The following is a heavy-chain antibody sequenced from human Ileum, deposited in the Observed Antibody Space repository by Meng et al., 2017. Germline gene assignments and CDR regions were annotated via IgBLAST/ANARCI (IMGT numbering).Heavy chain of an antibody. CDR1: GGSVSRAGYQ. D-gene: IGHD1-26*01. CDR2: AST. Sequence: QVQLQEPGPGLVRPSGTRSLICTFSGGSVSRAGYQWGWIRQPPGKGLEWIGYASTNYNPSLKSRVTISLDTSRNQFSLSLSSVTAADTAVYYCARDHMGSLDYWGQGILVTVSS. CDR3: ARDHMGSLDY. J-gene: IGHJ4*02. V-gene: IGHV4-61*08.